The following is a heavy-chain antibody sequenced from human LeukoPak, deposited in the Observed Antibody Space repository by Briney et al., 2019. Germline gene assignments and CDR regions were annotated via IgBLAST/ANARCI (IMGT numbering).Heavy chain of an antibody. V-gene: IGHV1-8*01. CDR3: ARILGYCSGGSCYSDY. CDR2: MNPNSGNT. Sequence: GASVKVSCKASGYTFTSYDINWVRQATGQGLEWMGWMNPNSGNTGYAQKFQGRVTMTRNTSISTAYMELSSLRSEDTAVYYCARILGYCSGGSCYSDYWGQGILVTVSS. CDR1: GYTFTSYD. J-gene: IGHJ4*02. D-gene: IGHD2-15*01.